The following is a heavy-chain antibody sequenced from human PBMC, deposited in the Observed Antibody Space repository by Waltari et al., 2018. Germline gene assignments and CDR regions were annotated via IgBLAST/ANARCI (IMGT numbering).Heavy chain of an antibody. CDR3: AREDICRSTTCYTLDY. J-gene: IGHJ4*02. V-gene: IGHV3-30*01. CDR2: MSYDGSSK. D-gene: IGHD2-2*02. CDR1: GFTFSSYS. Sequence: QVQMVESGGGVVQPGRSLRLSCAASGFTFSSYSIHWVRQAPGKGLEWVALMSYDGSSKDYADSVKGRFTVSRDNSKNTVYLQLNSLRVEDTAVYYCAREDICRSTTCYTLDYWGLGTLVTVSS.